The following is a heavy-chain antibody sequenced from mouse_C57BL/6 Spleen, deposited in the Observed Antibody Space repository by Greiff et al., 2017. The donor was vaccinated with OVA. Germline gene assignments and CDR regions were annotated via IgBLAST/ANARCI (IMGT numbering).Heavy chain of an antibody. CDR1: GHAFSSSW. D-gene: IGHD1-1*01. CDR3: ARDGSSHEGYFDV. J-gene: IGHJ1*03. CDR2: IYPGDGDT. Sequence: QVQLQQSGPELVKPGASVKISCKASGHAFSSSWMNWVKQRPGKGLEWIGRIYPGDGDTNYNGKFKGKATLTADKSSSTAYMQLSSLRSEDAAVDFCARDGSSHEGYFDVWGTGTTVTVSS. V-gene: IGHV1-82*01.